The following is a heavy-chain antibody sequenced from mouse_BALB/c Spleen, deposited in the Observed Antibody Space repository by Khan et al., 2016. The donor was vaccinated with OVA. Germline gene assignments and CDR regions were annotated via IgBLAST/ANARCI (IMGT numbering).Heavy chain of an antibody. Sequence: QVQLKQSGAELAKPGASVKMSCKASGYTFTSYWMHWVKQRPGQGLEWIGYINPSTGYTEYNQRFKDKATLTADKSSSTAYMQLSSLTSEESAVYYCGKRGSSSSWLTYWGQGTLVTVSA. CDR2: INPSTGYT. J-gene: IGHJ3*01. CDR1: GYTFTSYW. V-gene: IGHV1-7*01. CDR3: GKRGSSSSWLTY. D-gene: IGHD1-1*01.